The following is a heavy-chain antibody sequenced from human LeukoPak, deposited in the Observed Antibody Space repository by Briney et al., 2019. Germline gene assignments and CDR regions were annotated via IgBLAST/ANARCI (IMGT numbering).Heavy chain of an antibody. J-gene: IGHJ4*02. CDR3: ARYYYGSGTYQEFDY. D-gene: IGHD3-10*01. V-gene: IGHV4-59*01. CDR1: GGSISSYY. CDR2: IHYSGST. Sequence: SETLSLTCTVSGGSISSYYWSWIRQPPGKGLEWIGYIHYSGSTKYNPSLKSRVTISVDTSKNQFSLKLSSVTAADTAVYYCARYYYGSGTYQEFDYWGQGTLVTVS.